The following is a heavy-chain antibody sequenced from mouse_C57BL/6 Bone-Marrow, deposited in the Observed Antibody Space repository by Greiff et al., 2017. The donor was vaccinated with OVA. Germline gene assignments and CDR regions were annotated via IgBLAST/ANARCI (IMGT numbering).Heavy chain of an antibody. CDR1: GFTFTEYT. V-gene: IGHV1-62-2*01. Sequence: QVQLQQSGAELVKPGASVKLSCKASGFTFTEYTIHWVKQRSGQGLEWIGWFYPGSGSIKYNEKFKDKATLTADKSSSTVYMELSRLTSEDSAIYVCARRGYYDGPLDYWGQGTPLTVSS. J-gene: IGHJ2*01. CDR3: ARRGYYDGPLDY. CDR2: FYPGSGSI. D-gene: IGHD1-1*01.